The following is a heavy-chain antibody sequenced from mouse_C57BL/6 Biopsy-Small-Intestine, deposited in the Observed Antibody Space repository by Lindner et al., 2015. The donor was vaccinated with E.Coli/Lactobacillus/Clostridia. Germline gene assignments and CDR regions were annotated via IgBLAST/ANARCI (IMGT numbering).Heavy chain of an antibody. Sequence: VQLQESGEGLVKPGGSLKLSCAASGFTFSSYAMSWVRQTPEKRLEWVAYISSGGDYIYYADTVKGRFTISRDNARNTLYLQMSSLKSEDTAMYYCTRGVLGQDAMDYWGQGTSVTVSS. D-gene: IGHD3-3*01. CDR2: ISSGGDYI. J-gene: IGHJ4*01. CDR3: TRGVLGQDAMDY. CDR1: GFTFSSYA. V-gene: IGHV5-9-1*02.